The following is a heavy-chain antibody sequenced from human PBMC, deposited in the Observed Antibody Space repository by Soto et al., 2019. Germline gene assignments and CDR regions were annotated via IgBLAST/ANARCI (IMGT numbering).Heavy chain of an antibody. D-gene: IGHD3-10*01. V-gene: IGHV3-23*01. CDR2: ISGSGSFT. J-gene: IGHJ4*02. Sequence: GGSLRLSCAASGFTFRTYAMNWVRQAPGKGLEWISAISGSGSFTHYADSVRGRFTISRDNSQNQLYLQMNNLRGDDTAMYYCAKIPTGSGSSKFDYWGQGIQVTVSS. CDR1: GFTFRTYA. CDR3: AKIPTGSGSSKFDY.